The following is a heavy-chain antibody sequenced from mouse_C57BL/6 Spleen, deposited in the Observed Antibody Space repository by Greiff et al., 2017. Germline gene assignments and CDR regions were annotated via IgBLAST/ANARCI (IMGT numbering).Heavy chain of an antibody. CDR2: ISDGGSYT. Sequence: EVMLVESGGGLVKPGGSLKLSCAASGFTFSSYAMSWVRQTPEKRLEWVATISDGGSYTYYPDNVKGRFTISRVNAKNNLYLQMSHLKSEDTAMYYCARDEGLRGLYFDYWGQGTTLTVSS. D-gene: IGHD2-4*01. J-gene: IGHJ2*01. V-gene: IGHV5-4*01. CDR3: ARDEGLRGLYFDY. CDR1: GFTFSSYA.